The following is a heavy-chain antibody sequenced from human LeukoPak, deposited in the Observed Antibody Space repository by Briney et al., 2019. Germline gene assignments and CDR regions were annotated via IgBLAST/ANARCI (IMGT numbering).Heavy chain of an antibody. J-gene: IGHJ5*02. D-gene: IGHD3-3*01. Sequence: GGSLRLSCAASGFTFSSYGMHWVRQAPGKGLEWVAFIWYDGSNKYYGDSAKGRFTISRDNSENTLYLQMNSLRAEDTAVYYCAREGVRFLFDPWGQGTLVTVSS. CDR3: AREGVRFLFDP. CDR2: IWYDGSNK. CDR1: GFTFSSYG. V-gene: IGHV3-33*08.